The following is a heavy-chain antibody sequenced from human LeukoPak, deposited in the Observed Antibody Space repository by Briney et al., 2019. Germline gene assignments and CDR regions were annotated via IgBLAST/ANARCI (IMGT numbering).Heavy chain of an antibody. CDR2: ISGSGGST. V-gene: IGHV3-23*01. CDR3: AKDGRYCSSTSCYSWGMDV. Sequence: GGSLRLSCAASGFTFSSYAMSWVRQAPRKGLEWVSAISGSGGSTYYADSVKGRFTISRDNSKNTLYLQMNSLRAEDTAVYYCAKDGRYCSSTSCYSWGMDVWGQGTTVTVSS. D-gene: IGHD2-2*01. CDR1: GFTFSSYA. J-gene: IGHJ6*02.